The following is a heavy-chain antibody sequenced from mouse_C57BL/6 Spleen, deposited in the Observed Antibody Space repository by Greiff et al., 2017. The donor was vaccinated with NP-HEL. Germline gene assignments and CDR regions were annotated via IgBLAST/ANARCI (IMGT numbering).Heavy chain of an antibody. Sequence: EVMLVESGGGLVQPGGSLSLSCAASGFTFTAYYMSWVRQPPGKALEWLGFIRNKANGYTTEYSASVKGRFTISRDNSQSILYLQMNALRAEDSATYYCARYRGDRGTFFDYWGQGTTLTVSS. V-gene: IGHV7-3*01. J-gene: IGHJ2*01. CDR1: GFTFTAYY. D-gene: IGHD3-3*01. CDR2: IRNKANGYTT. CDR3: ARYRGDRGTFFDY.